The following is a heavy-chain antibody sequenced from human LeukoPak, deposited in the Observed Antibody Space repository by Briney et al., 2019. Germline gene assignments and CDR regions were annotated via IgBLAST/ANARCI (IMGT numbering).Heavy chain of an antibody. CDR2: IYYSGST. D-gene: IGHD3-16*01. CDR3: ARFGFVCGTDY. Sequence: PSETLSLTCTASGGSISSHYWSWIRQPPGKGLESIGHIYYSGSTNYNPSLKSRVTISVDTSKNQFSLNLSSVTAADTAVYYCARFGFVCGTDYWGQGTLVTVSS. CDR1: GGSISSHY. V-gene: IGHV4-59*11. J-gene: IGHJ4*02.